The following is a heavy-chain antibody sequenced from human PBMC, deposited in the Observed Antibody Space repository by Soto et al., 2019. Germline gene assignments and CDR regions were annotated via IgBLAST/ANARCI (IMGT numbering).Heavy chain of an antibody. J-gene: IGHJ5*02. CDR2: ISGSGSST. CDR3: AKDGDIVVVPAAPNWFDP. D-gene: IGHD2-2*01. V-gene: IGHV3-23*01. Sequence: SLRLSCAASGFTFSSYAMSWVRQAPGKGLEWVSAISGSGSSTYYADSVKGRFTISRDNSKNTLYLQMNSLRAENTAVYYCAKDGDIVVVPAAPNWFDPWGQGTLVTVSS. CDR1: GFTFSSYA.